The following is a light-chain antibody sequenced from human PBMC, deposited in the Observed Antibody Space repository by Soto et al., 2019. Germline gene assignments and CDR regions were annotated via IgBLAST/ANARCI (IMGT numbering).Light chain of an antibody. CDR1: QSVSSSY. CDR2: GAS. V-gene: IGKV3D-20*02. J-gene: IGKJ5*01. CDR3: QQRSNWPRIT. Sequence: EIVLTQSPGTLSLSPWERATLSCMAIQSVSSSYLAWYQQKPGQAPRLLIYGASSRATGIPDRFSGSGSGTDFTLTISSLEPEDFAVYYCQQRSNWPRITFGQGTRLEIK.